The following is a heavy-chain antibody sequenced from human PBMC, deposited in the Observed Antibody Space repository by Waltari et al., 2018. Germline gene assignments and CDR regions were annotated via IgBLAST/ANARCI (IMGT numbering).Heavy chain of an antibody. V-gene: IGHV4-59*01. CDR3: ARGYYYGSGSYYNYGGYYYYMDV. J-gene: IGHJ6*03. CDR2: IYYSGST. D-gene: IGHD3-10*01. CDR1: GGSISSYY. Sequence: QVQLQESGPGLVKPSETLSLTCTVSGGSISSYYWSWIRQPPGKGLEWIGYIYYSGSTNYNPSLKSRVTISVDTSKNQFSLKLSSVTAADTAVYYCARGYYYGSGSYYNYGGYYYYMDVWGKGTTVTVSS.